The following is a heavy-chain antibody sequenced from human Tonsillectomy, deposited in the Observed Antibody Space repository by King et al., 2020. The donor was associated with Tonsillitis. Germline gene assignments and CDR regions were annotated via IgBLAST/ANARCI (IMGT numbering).Heavy chain of an antibody. J-gene: IGHJ4*02. CDR1: GFTFSSYG. D-gene: IGHD6-19*01. CDR3: ASERLYSSDWGIDY. Sequence: VQLVQSGGGVVQPGRSLRLSCAASGFTFSSYGMHWVRQAPGKGLEWVAVISYDGSNEHYADSVKGRFTISRDNSKNTLYLQMNSLRAEDTAVYYCASERLYSSDWGIDYWGQGTLVTVSS. CDR2: ISYDGSNE. V-gene: IGHV3-33*05.